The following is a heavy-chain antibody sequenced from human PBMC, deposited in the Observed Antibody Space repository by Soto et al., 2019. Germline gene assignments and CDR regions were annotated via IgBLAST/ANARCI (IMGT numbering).Heavy chain of an antibody. D-gene: IGHD2-21*02. CDR2: ISAYNGNT. CDR3: ARLGYCGGDCDSHYFDY. V-gene: IGHV1-18*04. CDR1: GYTFTSYG. J-gene: IGHJ4*02. Sequence: GASVKVSCKASGYTFTSYGISWVRQAPGQGLEWMGWISAYNGNTNYAQKLQGRVTMTTDTSTSTAYMELRSLRSDDTAVYYCARLGYCGGDCDSHYFDYCGQGTLVTVSS.